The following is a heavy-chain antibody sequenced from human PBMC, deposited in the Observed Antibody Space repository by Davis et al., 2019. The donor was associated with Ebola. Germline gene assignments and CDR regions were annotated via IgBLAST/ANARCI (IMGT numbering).Heavy chain of an antibody. CDR3: ARSGLSFGVVKYHYGMDV. J-gene: IGHJ6*04. CDR2: ISWNSGSI. D-gene: IGHD3-3*01. V-gene: IGHV3-20*04. CDR1: GFTYSTFA. Sequence: PGGSLRLSCAASGFTYSTFAMSWVRQAPGKGLEWVSGISWNSGSIGYADSVKGRFTISRDNARNLVYVQMNSLRAEDTAVYYCARSGLSFGVVKYHYGMDVWGKGTTVTVSS.